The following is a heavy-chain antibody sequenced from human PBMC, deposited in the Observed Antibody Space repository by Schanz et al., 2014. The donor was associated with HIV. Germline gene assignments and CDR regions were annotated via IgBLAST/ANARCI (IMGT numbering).Heavy chain of an antibody. CDR3: AREGATGYITY. Sequence: QVQLVESGGGVVQPGRSLRLSCAASGFTFSNFAMHWVRQAPGKGLEWVAAMWYDESHKGYADSVKGRFTISRDNSKNTLYLQMNSLRAEDTAVYYCAREGATGYITYWGQGTLVTVSS. D-gene: IGHD5-18*01. J-gene: IGHJ4*02. CDR2: MWYDESHK. CDR1: GFTFSNFA. V-gene: IGHV3-33*01.